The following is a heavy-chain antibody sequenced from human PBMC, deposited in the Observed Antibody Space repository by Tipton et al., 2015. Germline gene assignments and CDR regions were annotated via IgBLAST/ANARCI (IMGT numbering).Heavy chain of an antibody. CDR1: GFTFSSYA. D-gene: IGHD3-10*01. CDR2: ISGSGAST. Sequence: SLRLSCAASGFTFSSYAMSWVRQAPGKGLEWVSVISGSGASTYYADSVKGRFTISRANANNTLYLQMNSLRGEDTAVYYCAKATRYYASGSYLVWGQGRMVTVSS. J-gene: IGHJ4*02. V-gene: IGHV3-23*01. CDR3: AKATRYYASGSYLV.